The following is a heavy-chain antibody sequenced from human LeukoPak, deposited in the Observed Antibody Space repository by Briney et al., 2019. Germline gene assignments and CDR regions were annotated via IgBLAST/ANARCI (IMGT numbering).Heavy chain of an antibody. CDR3: ARKTYYDISIDY. J-gene: IGHJ4*02. V-gene: IGHV4-4*02. Sequence: SETLSLTCAVSGGSISNNYWWSWVRQPPGKGLEWIGEIYHSGSTNYNPSLKSRVIISIDKSKNQFSLKLSSVTAADTAVYYCARKTYYDISIDYWGQGTLVTVSS. D-gene: IGHD3-9*01. CDR1: GGSISNNYW. CDR2: IYHSGST.